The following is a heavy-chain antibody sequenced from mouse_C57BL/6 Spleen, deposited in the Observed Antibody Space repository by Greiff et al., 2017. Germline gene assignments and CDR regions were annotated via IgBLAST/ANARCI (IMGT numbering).Heavy chain of an antibody. Sequence: QVQLQQPGAELVKPGASVKLSCKASGYTFTSYWMHWVKQRPGQGLEWIGMIHPNSGSTNYNEKFKSKATLTVDKSSSTAYMQLSSLTSVDSAVYYCASDYGNYPFDYWGQGTTLTVSS. V-gene: IGHV1-64*01. J-gene: IGHJ2*01. CDR3: ASDYGNYPFDY. CDR1: GYTFTSYW. D-gene: IGHD2-1*01. CDR2: IHPNSGST.